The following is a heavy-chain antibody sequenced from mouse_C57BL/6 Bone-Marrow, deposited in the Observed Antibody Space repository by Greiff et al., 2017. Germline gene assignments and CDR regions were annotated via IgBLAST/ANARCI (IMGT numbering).Heavy chain of an antibody. CDR2: IRNKANGYTT. V-gene: IGHV7-3*01. Sequence: EVKLVESGGGLVQPGGSLSLSCAASGFTFTDYYMSWVRQPPGKALEWLGFIRNKANGYTTEYSASVKGRFTISRDNSQSILYLQMNALRAEDSATYYCARDYYGSSYVYYAMDYWGQGTSVTVSS. CDR1: GFTFTDYY. CDR3: ARDYYGSSYVYYAMDY. D-gene: IGHD1-1*01. J-gene: IGHJ4*01.